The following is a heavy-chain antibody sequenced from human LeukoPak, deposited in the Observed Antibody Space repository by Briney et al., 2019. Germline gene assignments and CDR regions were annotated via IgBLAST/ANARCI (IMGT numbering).Heavy chain of an antibody. Sequence: SETLYLTCTVSGYSISSGYYWGWIRQPPEKGLGWIGSIYHSGSTYYNPSLKGRVTISVDTAKNHFSLKLSSVTAADTAVYYCARIAARPGWFDPWGQGTLVTVSS. J-gene: IGHJ5*02. D-gene: IGHD6-6*01. CDR1: GYSISSGYY. V-gene: IGHV4-38-2*02. CDR3: ARIAARPGWFDP. CDR2: IYHSGST.